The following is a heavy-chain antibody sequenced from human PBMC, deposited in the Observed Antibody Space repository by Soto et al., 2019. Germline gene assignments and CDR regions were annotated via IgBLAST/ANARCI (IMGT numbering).Heavy chain of an antibody. CDR2: IYYSGST. Sequence: KTSETLSLTCTVSGGSISSYYWSWIRQPPGKGLEWIGYIYYSGSTNYNPSLKSRVTISVDTSKNQFSLKLSSVTAADTAVYYCARGKLWSPRYYYGMDVWGQGTTVTVSS. CDR1: GGSISSYY. D-gene: IGHD5-18*01. CDR3: ARGKLWSPRYYYGMDV. V-gene: IGHV4-59*01. J-gene: IGHJ6*02.